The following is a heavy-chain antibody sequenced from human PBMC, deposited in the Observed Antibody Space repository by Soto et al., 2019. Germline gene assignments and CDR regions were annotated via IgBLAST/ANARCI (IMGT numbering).Heavy chain of an antibody. CDR3: GRCTSTSCHLGSDY. CDR1: GFTFNNYA. V-gene: IGHV3-30-3*01. D-gene: IGHD2-2*01. J-gene: IGHJ4*02. Sequence: GGSLRLSCAASGFTFNNYAMNWVRQAPGKGLEWVALISYDGSSKYYADSVKGRFTISRDGSKNTLFLQMDSLGAADTAVYYCGRCTSTSCHLGSDYWGQGTLVTVSS. CDR2: ISYDGSSK.